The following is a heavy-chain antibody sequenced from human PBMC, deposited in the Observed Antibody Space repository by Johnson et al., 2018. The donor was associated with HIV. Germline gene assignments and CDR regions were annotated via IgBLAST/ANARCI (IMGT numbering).Heavy chain of an antibody. V-gene: IGHV3-30*04. CDR2: ISYDGSNK. J-gene: IGHJ3*02. CDR3: ARGGQWGATDGFDI. Sequence: QMQLVESGGGVVQPGRSLRLSCAASGFTFSSYAMHWVRQAPGKGLEWVAVISYDGSNKYYADSVKGRFTISRDNSKNTLYLQMNSLRAEDTAVYYCARGGQWGATDGFDIWGQGTMVTVSS. D-gene: IGHD6-19*01. CDR1: GFTFSSYA.